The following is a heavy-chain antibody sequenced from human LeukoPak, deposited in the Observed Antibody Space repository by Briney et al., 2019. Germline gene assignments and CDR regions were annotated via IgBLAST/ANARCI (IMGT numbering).Heavy chain of an antibody. V-gene: IGHV4-61*02. D-gene: IGHD3-22*01. J-gene: IGHJ4*02. CDR2: IYSSGST. CDR1: GGSISSGSYY. CDR3: ARNLKNYYDSSGYYIPRGFDY. Sequence: SETLSLTCTVSGGSISSGSYYWSWIRQPAGKGLEWIGRIYSSGSTNYNPSLKSRVTISLDTSKNQFSLKLSSVTAADTAVYYCARNLKNYYDSSGYYIPRGFDYWGQGTLVTVSS.